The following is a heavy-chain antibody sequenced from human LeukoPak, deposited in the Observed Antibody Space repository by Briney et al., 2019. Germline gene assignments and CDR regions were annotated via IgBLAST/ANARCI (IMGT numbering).Heavy chain of an antibody. J-gene: IGHJ4*02. Sequence: SGPTLVKPTQTLTLTCTFSGFSLSTSGVGVGWNRQHPGKALAWLALIYWDDDKRYSPSLKSRLTITKDTSKNQVVLTMTNMDPVDTATYYCAHSLSSSWYSPFDYWGQGTLVTVSS. CDR3: AHSLSSSWYSPFDY. V-gene: IGHV2-5*02. D-gene: IGHD6-13*01. CDR1: GFSLSTSGVG. CDR2: IYWDDDK.